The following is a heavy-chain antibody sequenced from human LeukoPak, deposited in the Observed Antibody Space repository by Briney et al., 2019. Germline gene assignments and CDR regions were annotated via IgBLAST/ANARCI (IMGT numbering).Heavy chain of an antibody. J-gene: IGHJ1*01. CDR1: GYTFTSYA. Sequence: ASVKVSCKASGYTFTSYAMHRVRQAPGQRLEWMGWINAGNGNTKYSQKFQGRVTITRDTSASTAYMELSSLRSEDTAVYYCARGERCSSTSCYAMSEYFQHWGQGTLVTVSS. CDR2: INAGNGNT. D-gene: IGHD2-2*01. CDR3: ARGERCSSTSCYAMSEYFQH. V-gene: IGHV1-3*01.